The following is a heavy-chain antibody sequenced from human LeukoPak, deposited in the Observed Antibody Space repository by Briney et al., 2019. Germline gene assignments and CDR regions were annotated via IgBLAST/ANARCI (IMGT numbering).Heavy chain of an antibody. D-gene: IGHD3-22*01. Sequence: GGSLRLSCAASGFTVSSNYMSWVRQAPGKGLEWVSIIYNGGTTNYADSVKGRFTISRDNSKNTLYLQMNSLRAEDTAVYYCARDGPITMIVVAPGDYWGQGTLVTVSS. CDR2: IYNGGTT. CDR3: ARDGPITMIVVAPGDY. CDR1: GFTVSSNY. V-gene: IGHV3-53*05. J-gene: IGHJ4*02.